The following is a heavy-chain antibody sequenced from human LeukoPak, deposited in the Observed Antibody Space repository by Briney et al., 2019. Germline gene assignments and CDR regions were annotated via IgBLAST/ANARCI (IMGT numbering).Heavy chain of an antibody. CDR3: ARDGGEVRGVIIPYYFDY. CDR1: GFTFSSYW. Sequence: GGSLRLSCAASGFTFSSYWMSWVRQAPGKGLEWVANIKQDGSEKYYVDSVKGRFTISRDNAKNSLYLQMSSLRAEDTAVYYCARDGGEVRGVIIPYYFDYWGQGTLVTVSS. J-gene: IGHJ4*02. D-gene: IGHD3-10*01. CDR2: IKQDGSEK. V-gene: IGHV3-7*01.